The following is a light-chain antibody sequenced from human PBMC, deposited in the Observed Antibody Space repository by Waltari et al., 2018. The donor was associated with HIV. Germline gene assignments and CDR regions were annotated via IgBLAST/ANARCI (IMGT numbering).Light chain of an antibody. CDR2: GNN. J-gene: IGLJ3*02. Sequence: QSVLPQPPPVSGAPGQRVTIPCTGSSPNIGAGYYSHWYQQLPGTAPKLLIYGNNNRPSGVPDRFSGSKSGTSASLAITGLQAEDEADYYCQSYDSSLSGWVFGGGTKLTVL. V-gene: IGLV1-40*01. CDR3: QSYDSSLSGWV. CDR1: SPNIGAGYY.